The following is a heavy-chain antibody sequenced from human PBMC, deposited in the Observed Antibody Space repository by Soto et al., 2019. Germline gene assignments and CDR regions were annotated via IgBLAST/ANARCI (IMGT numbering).Heavy chain of an antibody. CDR3: ARDWYYDILTAYSGMDV. J-gene: IGHJ6*02. V-gene: IGHV3-21*01. CDR1: GFGFSSYI. Sequence: EVQLVESGGGLVQPGGSLRLSCAASGFGFSSYIMNWVRQAPGKGLVWVSSISSSSTSIYYADSVRGRFTISRDNAKNSLYLQKNNLRAEDTAVYYCARDWYYDILTAYSGMDVWGQGTTVTVSS. CDR2: ISSSSTSI. D-gene: IGHD3-9*01.